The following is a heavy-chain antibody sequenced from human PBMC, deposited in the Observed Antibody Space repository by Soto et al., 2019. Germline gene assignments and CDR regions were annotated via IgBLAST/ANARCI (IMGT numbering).Heavy chain of an antibody. J-gene: IGHJ4*02. Sequence: SGTLSLTCTVSGGSISSYYWSWIRQPPGKGLEWIGYIYYSGSTNYNPSLKSRVTISVDTSKNQFSLKLSSVTAADTAVYYCARVVDSSSWFDYWGQGTLVTVSS. CDR2: IYYSGST. CDR1: GGSISSYY. CDR3: ARVVDSSSWFDY. D-gene: IGHD6-13*01. V-gene: IGHV4-59*01.